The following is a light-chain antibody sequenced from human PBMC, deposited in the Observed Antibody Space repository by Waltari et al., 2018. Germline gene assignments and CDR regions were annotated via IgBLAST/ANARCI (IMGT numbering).Light chain of an antibody. CDR2: QDS. V-gene: IGLV3-1*01. CDR3: QAWDSSTVA. J-gene: IGLJ2*01. Sequence: SYDLTQPPSVSVSPGQTASITCSGDKLGDKYACWYHQKPGQSPVLVIYQDSKWPSGIPERFSGSNAGNTATLTISGTQAMDEADYYCQAWDSSTVAFGGGTKLTVL. CDR1: KLGDKY.